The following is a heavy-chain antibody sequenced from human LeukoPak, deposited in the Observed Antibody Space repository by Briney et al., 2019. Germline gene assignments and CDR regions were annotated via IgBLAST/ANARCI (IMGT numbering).Heavy chain of an antibody. CDR1: GGSISSGDYY. Sequence: PSETLSLTCTVSGGSISSGDYYWSWIRQPPGKGLEWIGYIYYSGSTYYNPSLKSRVTISVDTSKNQFSLKLSSVTAADTAVYYCARDRGNMAAAGTWYMDVWGKGTTVSVSS. D-gene: IGHD6-13*01. CDR3: ARDRGNMAAAGTWYMDV. CDR2: IYYSGST. V-gene: IGHV4-30-4*08. J-gene: IGHJ6*03.